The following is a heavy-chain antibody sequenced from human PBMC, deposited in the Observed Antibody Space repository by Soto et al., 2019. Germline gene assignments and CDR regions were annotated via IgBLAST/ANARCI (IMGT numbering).Heavy chain of an antibody. CDR1: GGSISSSSYY. CDR2: IYYSGST. V-gene: IGHV4-39*01. J-gene: IGHJ6*02. D-gene: IGHD2-2*02. Sequence: PSETLSLTCTVSGGSISSSSYYWGWIRQPPGKGLEWIGSIYYSGSTYYNPSLKSRVTISVDTSKNQFSLKLSSVTAADTAVYYCASPGYCSSTSCYNSGLRGYYYYGMDVWGQGTTVTVSS. CDR3: ASPGYCSSTSCYNSGLRGYYYYGMDV.